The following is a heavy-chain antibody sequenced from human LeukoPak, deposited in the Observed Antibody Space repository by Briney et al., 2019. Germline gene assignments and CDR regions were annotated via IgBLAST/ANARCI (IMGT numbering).Heavy chain of an antibody. Sequence: SETLSLTCTVSGCSISSGDYYWSWIRQPPGKGLEWIGYIYYSGSTYYNPSLKSRVTISVDTSKNQFSLKLSSVTAADTAVYYCARYYDSSQGIDYWGQGTLVTVSS. CDR3: ARYYDSSQGIDY. J-gene: IGHJ4*02. D-gene: IGHD3-22*01. CDR1: GCSISSGDYY. CDR2: IYYSGST. V-gene: IGHV4-30-4*01.